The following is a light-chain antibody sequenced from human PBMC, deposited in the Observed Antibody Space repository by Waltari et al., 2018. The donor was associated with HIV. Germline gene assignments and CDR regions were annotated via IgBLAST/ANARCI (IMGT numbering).Light chain of an antibody. Sequence: DIVMTQSPDSLAVSLGGRATITCKSSQSVLYSSNNKNHLAWYQQKPGQPPKLLFYWASIREVGVPDRFTGSGSGTIFNLTVSSLQADDVAVHYCQQFFSFPRTFGQGTKVEI. V-gene: IGKV4-1*01. CDR2: WAS. CDR1: QSVLYSSNNKNH. J-gene: IGKJ1*01. CDR3: QQFFSFPRT.